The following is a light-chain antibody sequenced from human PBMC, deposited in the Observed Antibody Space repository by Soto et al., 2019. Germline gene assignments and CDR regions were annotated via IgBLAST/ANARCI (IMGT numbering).Light chain of an antibody. Sequence: DIVMTQTPLSFPAPPGRPASIPCRPSQSFLDSEMENTNLDWYLQKPGQSPQLLIYALSYRASGVPDRFSGSGSGTDFTLKISRVEAEDVGVYYCMQRIEFPYTFGQGTKLEIK. CDR3: MQRIEFPYT. CDR2: ALS. J-gene: IGKJ2*01. V-gene: IGKV2-40*01. CDR1: QSFLDSEMENTN.